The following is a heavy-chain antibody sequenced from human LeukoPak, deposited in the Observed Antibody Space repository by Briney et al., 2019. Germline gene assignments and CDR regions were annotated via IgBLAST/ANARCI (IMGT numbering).Heavy chain of an antibody. CDR2: ISGSGGST. CDR1: GFTFSSYA. D-gene: IGHD6-19*01. V-gene: IGHV3-23*01. J-gene: IGHJ4*02. Sequence: GGSLRLSCAASGFTFSSYAMSWVRQAPGKGLERVSAISGSGGSTYYADSVKGRFTISRDNSKNTLYLQMNSLRAEDTAVYYCAKAIAVAGTNYWGQGTLVTVSS. CDR3: AKAIAVAGTNY.